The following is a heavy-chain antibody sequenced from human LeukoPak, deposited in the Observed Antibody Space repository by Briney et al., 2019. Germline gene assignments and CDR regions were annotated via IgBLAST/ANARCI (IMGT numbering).Heavy chain of an antibody. D-gene: IGHD3-3*01. V-gene: IGHV4-38-2*01. CDR2: LHHSGIT. J-gene: IGHJ4*01. CDR3: AKHVNQLVTDFGPMGYFDY. Sequence: SETLSLTCAVSIYSISSGYCWGWIRQSPGRGLEWIGTLHHSGITYYNPSLKSRVTISVDTSKNQFSLNLSSVTAADTAVYYCAKHVNQLVTDFGPMGYFDYWGHGTRLTVSS. CDR1: IYSISSGYC.